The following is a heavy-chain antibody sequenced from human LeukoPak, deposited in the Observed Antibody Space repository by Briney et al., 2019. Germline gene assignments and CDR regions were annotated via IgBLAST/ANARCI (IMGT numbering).Heavy chain of an antibody. V-gene: IGHV3-30*03. D-gene: IGHD2-2*01. CDR3: ASSMVVPAASYYYYGMDV. Sequence: GRSLRLSCAASGFTFSSYGMHWVRQAPGTGLEWVAVISYDGSNKYYADSVKGRFTISRDNSKNTLYLQMNSLRAEDTAVYYCASSMVVPAASYYYYGMDVWGKGTTVTVSS. J-gene: IGHJ6*04. CDR1: GFTFSSYG. CDR2: ISYDGSNK.